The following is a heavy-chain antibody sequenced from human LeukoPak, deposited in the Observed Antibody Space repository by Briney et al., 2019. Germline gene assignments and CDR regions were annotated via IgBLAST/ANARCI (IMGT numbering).Heavy chain of an antibody. Sequence: PGGSLRLSCAASGFTFSSYWMSWVRQAPGKGLEWVANIKQDGSEKYYVDSVKGRFTISRDNAKNSLYLQMNSLRAEDTAVYYCTTGGGISSTRAGDDYWGQGTLVTVSS. CDR1: GFTFSSYW. CDR3: TTGGGISSTRAGDDY. D-gene: IGHD2-2*01. V-gene: IGHV3-7*01. J-gene: IGHJ4*02. CDR2: IKQDGSEK.